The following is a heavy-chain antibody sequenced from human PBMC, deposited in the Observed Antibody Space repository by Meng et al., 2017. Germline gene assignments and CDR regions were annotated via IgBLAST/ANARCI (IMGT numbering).Heavy chain of an antibody. Sequence: GGSLRLSCAASGLTFSSYRMSWVRQAPGKGLEWVANIKQDGSEKYYVDSVKGRFTISRDNAKNSLYLQMNSLRAEDTAVYYCARDSGAAFDSSGLYYFDYWGQGTLVTVSS. V-gene: IGHV3-7*01. D-gene: IGHD3-22*01. CDR1: GLTFSSYR. CDR2: IKQDGSEK. J-gene: IGHJ4*02. CDR3: ARDSGAAFDSSGLYYFDY.